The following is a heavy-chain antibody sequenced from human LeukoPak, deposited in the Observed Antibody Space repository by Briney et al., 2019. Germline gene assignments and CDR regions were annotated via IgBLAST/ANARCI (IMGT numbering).Heavy chain of an antibody. D-gene: IGHD1-26*01. CDR2: MYYRGSS. CDR1: GGSISDYY. J-gene: IGHJ4*02. V-gene: IGHV4-59*01. Sequence: KPSETLSLTCTVSGGSISDYYWNWIRQPPGKGLEWMGYMYYRGSSNFNPSLKSRVTISVDTSKNHLSLKLTSVTAADTAVYYCARRGPRGTDFDFWGQGTLVTVSS. CDR3: ARRGPRGTDFDF.